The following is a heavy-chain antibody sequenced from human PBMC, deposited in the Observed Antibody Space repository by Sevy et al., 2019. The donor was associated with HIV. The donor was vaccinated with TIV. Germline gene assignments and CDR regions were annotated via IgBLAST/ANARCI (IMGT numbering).Heavy chain of an antibody. CDR2: ISSSGSTI. V-gene: IGHV3-11*04. Sequence: GGSLRLSCAASGFTFSDYYMSWIRQAPGKGLEWVSYISSSGSTIYYADSVKGRFTISRDNAKNSLYLQMNSLRAEDTAVYYCARGGGTMVRGVIGPDTIPPFDIWGQGTMVTVSS. J-gene: IGHJ3*02. CDR3: ARGGGTMVRGVIGPDTIPPFDI. CDR1: GFTFSDYY. D-gene: IGHD3-10*01.